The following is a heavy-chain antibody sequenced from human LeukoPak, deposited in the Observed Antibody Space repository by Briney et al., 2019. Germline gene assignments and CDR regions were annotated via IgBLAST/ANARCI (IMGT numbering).Heavy chain of an antibody. CDR1: GFTFSSYG. D-gene: IGHD3-3*01. J-gene: IGHJ6*02. CDR2: ISYDGTNK. CDR3: ARGISATVSITVYYYRMNV. V-gene: IGHV3-30*19. Sequence: GGSLRLSCAASGFTFSSYGMHWVRQAPGKGLEWVALISYDGTNKYYADSVKGRFTISRDNSKNTLYLQMNSLKSEDTAVYYCARGISATVSITVYYYRMNVWGQGTTVTVSS.